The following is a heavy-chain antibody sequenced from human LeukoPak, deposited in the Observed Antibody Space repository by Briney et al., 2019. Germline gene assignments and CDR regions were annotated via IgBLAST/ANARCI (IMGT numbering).Heavy chain of an antibody. J-gene: IGHJ6*02. CDR3: ARGVPAMVIAALSYGMDV. CDR1: GGSISSSSYY. D-gene: IGHD5-18*01. V-gene: IGHV4-39*07. CDR2: IYYSGST. Sequence: SSETLSLTCTVSGGSISSSSYYWGWIRQPPGKGLEWIGSIYYSGSTYYNPSLKSRVTISVDTSKNQFSLKLSSVTAADTAVYYCARGVPAMVIAALSYGMDVWGQGTTVTVSS.